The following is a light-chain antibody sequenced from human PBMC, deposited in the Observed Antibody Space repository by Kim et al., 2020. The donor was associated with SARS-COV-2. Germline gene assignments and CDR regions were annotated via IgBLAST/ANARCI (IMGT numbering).Light chain of an antibody. CDR1: ALPKEN. CDR3: QSSDSNSVV. J-gene: IGLJ2*01. V-gene: IGLV3-25*03. Sequence: SYELTQPPSVSVSPGQTARITCSGDALPKENAFWYQQRAGQAPMMIIYKDTERPSGIHARFSGSSSGETATLTISGVQAEDEADYYCQSSDSNSVVFGGG. CDR2: KDT.